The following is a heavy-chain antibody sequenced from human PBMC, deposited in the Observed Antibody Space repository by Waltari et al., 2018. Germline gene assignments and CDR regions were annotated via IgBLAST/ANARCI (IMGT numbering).Heavy chain of an antibody. CDR2: IIPILGIA. V-gene: IGHV1-69*08. Sequence: QVQLVQSGAEVKKPGSSVKVSCKASGGTFSSYTISWVRQAPGQGLEWMGRIIPILGIANYEQKFQGRVTITADKSTSTAYMELSSLRSEDTAVYYWARDTFRDGDSDAFDIWGQGTMVTVSS. CDR3: ARDTFRDGDSDAFDI. D-gene: IGHD2-21*01. J-gene: IGHJ3*02. CDR1: GGTFSSYT.